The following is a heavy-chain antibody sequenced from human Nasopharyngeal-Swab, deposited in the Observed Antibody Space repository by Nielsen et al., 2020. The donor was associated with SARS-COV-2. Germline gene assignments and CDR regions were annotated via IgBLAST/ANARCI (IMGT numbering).Heavy chain of an antibody. J-gene: IGHJ4*02. D-gene: IGHD6-19*01. Sequence: WIRQPPGKGLEWVAVISYDGSNKYYADSVKGRFTISRDNSKNTLYLQMNSLRAEDTAVYYCARDPKWAVAGSLRTYFDYWGQGTLVTGSS. CDR2: ISYDGSNK. CDR3: ARDPKWAVAGSLRTYFDY. V-gene: IGHV3-30-3*01.